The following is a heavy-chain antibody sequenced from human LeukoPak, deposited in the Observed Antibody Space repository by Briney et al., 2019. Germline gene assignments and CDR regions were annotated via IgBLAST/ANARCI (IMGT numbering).Heavy chain of an antibody. J-gene: IGHJ6*03. CDR1: GCTFTSYG. CDR2: ISAYNGNT. Sequence: GASVKVSCKASGCTFTSYGISWVRQAPGQGLEWMGWISAYNGNTNYAQKLQGRVTMTTDTSTSTAYMELRSLRSDDTAVYYCARATTVTSLRYYYYMDVWGKGTTVTISS. CDR3: ARATTVTSLRYYYYMDV. V-gene: IGHV1-18*01. D-gene: IGHD4-17*01.